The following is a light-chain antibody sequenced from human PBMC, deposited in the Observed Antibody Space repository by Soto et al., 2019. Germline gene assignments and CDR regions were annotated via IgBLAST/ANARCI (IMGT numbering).Light chain of an antibody. Sequence: QLVLTQPPSVSGAPGQRVTISCTGSSSNIGAGYNVHWYQQLPGTAPKLLMYGNSNRPSGVPDRFSGSKSGTSAPLAITKLQAEDEAYYYCQSYDSSLSVVFGGGTKLTVL. J-gene: IGLJ2*01. V-gene: IGLV1-40*01. CDR3: QSYDSSLSVV. CDR1: SSNIGAGYN. CDR2: GNS.